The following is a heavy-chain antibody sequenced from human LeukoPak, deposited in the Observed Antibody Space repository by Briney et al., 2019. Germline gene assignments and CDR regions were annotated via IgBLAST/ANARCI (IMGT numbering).Heavy chain of an antibody. Sequence: ASVKVSCKASGGTFSSYAISWVRQAPGQGLEWMGGIIPIFGTANYAQKFQGRVTITADESTSTAYMELSSLRSDDTAVYYCARDLEGNGDSPDIWGQGTMVTVSS. CDR1: GGTFSSYA. CDR3: ARDLEGNGDSPDI. D-gene: IGHD4-17*01. J-gene: IGHJ3*02. CDR2: IIPIFGTA. V-gene: IGHV1-69*13.